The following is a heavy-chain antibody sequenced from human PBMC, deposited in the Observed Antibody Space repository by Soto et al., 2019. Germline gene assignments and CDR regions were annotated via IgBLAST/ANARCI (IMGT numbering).Heavy chain of an antibody. CDR3: ARVGYDILTGFSNNWFDP. D-gene: IGHD3-9*01. V-gene: IGHV1-18*01. J-gene: IGHJ5*02. CDR2: ISAYNGNI. CDR1: GYTFTSYG. Sequence: ASVKVSCKASGYTFTSYGISWVRQAPGQGLEWMGWISAYNGNINYVQKLQGRVTMTTDTSTSTAHMQQRSLRSDDTPVYYCARVGYDILTGFSNNWFDPWGQGTLVTVSS.